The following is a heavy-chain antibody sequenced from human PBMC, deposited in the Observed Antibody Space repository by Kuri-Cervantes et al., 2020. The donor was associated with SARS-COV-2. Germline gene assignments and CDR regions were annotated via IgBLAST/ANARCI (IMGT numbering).Heavy chain of an antibody. V-gene: IGHV3-30-3*01. CDR1: GFTFSSYW. D-gene: IGHD2-15*01. J-gene: IGHJ4*02. CDR3: ARDWREEIVVEVDSVY. CDR2: ISYDGSKK. Sequence: GGSLRLSCAASGFTFSSYWMSWVRQAPGKGLEWVSFISYDGSKKYYADSVKGRFTISRDKSKNTLYLQMNSLRSDDTAVYYCARDWREEIVVEVDSVYWGQGTLVTVSS.